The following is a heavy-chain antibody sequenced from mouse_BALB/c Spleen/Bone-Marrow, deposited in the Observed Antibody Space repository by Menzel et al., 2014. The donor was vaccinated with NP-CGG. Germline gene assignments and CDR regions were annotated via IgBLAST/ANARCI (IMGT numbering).Heavy chain of an antibody. D-gene: IGHD2-4*01. V-gene: IGHV5-6*01. J-gene: IGHJ2*01. CDR3: ARRRDYDYFDY. Sequence: VQLKESGGDLVKPGGSLKLSCAASGFTFSNYGMSWVRQIPDKRLEWVATISSGGTYTFYPDSVKGRFTISRDNTKNTLTLQMTSLKSEDTAMYYCARRRDYDYFDYWGQGTTLTVPS. CDR1: GFTFSNYG. CDR2: ISSGGTYT.